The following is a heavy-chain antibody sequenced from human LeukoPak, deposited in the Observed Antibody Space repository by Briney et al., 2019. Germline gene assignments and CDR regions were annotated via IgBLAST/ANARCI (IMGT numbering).Heavy chain of an antibody. J-gene: IGHJ4*02. CDR2: IYYSGST. V-gene: IGHV4-39*01. CDR1: GGSISSSSYY. Sequence: SETLSLTCTVSGGSISSSSYYWGWIRQPPGKGLEWIGSIYYSGSTYYNPSLKSRVTISVDTSKNQFSLKLSSVTAADTAVYYCAGTNYFDWLSQTNLDYWGQGTLVTVSS. D-gene: IGHD3-9*01. CDR3: AGTNYFDWLSQTNLDY.